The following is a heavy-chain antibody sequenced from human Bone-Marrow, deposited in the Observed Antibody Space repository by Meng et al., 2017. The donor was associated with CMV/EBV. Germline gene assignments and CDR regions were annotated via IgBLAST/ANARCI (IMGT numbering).Heavy chain of an antibody. CDR1: GGSISSSSYY. D-gene: IGHD4-11*01. Sequence: SETLSLTCTVSGGSISSSSYYWGWIRQPPGKGLEWIGYIYYSGSTNYNPSLKSRVTISVDTSKNQFSLKLSSVTAADTAVYYCARDVTTTGGYYYYGMDVWGQGTTVTVSS. CDR2: IYYSGST. J-gene: IGHJ6*02. CDR3: ARDVTTTGGYYYYGMDV. V-gene: IGHV4-61*01.